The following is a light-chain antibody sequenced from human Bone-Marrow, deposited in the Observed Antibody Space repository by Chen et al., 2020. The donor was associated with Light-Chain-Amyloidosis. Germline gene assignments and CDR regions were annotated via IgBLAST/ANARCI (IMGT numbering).Light chain of an antibody. V-gene: IGLV3-21*02. CDR1: NIGSTS. CDR3: QVWDRSRDRPV. Sequence: SYVLTQPSSVSVAPGQTATIACGGNNIGSTSVHWYQPTPGQAPLLVVYDDSDRPSGIPERLSGSNSGNTATLTISRVEAGDEAAYYCQVWDRSRDRPVFGGGTKLTVL. CDR2: DDS. J-gene: IGLJ3*02.